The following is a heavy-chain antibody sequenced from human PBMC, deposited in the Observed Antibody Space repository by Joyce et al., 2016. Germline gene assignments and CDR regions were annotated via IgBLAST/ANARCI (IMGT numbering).Heavy chain of an antibody. J-gene: IGHJ3*02. Sequence: EVQLVESGGGLVHPGGTLRLSCAASVFTFSSYSMNWVRQAPGKGLEWVSYMSTAGGAIYYADSVMGRFTISRDNAKNSLYLQMNSLRAEDTAVYYCARDPGYTTGWYALDIWGHGTMVTVSS. V-gene: IGHV3-48*01. CDR3: ARDPGYTTGWYALDI. CDR2: MSTAGGAI. CDR1: VFTFSSYS. D-gene: IGHD6-19*01.